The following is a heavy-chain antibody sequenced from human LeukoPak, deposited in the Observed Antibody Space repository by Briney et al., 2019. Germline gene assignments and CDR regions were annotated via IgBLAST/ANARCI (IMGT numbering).Heavy chain of an antibody. D-gene: IGHD2-15*01. V-gene: IGHV3-53*01. CDR1: GFTVSDSY. CDR2: IYSDGDI. J-gene: IGHJ4*02. Sequence: PGGSLRLSCAASGFTVSDSYMSWVRQAPGKGLEWVSVIYSDGDIYYADSVKGRFTISRDNFKNTLYLQMNRLRAEDTAVYYCARALCVGGIICGPDYWGQGTLVTVSS. CDR3: ARALCVGGIICGPDY.